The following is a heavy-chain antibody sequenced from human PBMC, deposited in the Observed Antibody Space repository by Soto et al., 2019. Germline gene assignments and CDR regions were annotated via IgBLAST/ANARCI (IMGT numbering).Heavy chain of an antibody. CDR2: INPAGGST. J-gene: IGHJ4*02. Sequence: QVQLVQSGAEVKKPGASVKLSCRTSGYTFTHYYIHWVRQAPGQGLEWLAIINPAGGSTNYAQDFQGRVTLTMDTSTTTVYMELSGLRAEDTAIFYCARDLAAGDYWGQGTLVTVSS. V-gene: IGHV1-46*01. D-gene: IGHD6-13*01. CDR1: GYTFTHYY. CDR3: ARDLAAGDY.